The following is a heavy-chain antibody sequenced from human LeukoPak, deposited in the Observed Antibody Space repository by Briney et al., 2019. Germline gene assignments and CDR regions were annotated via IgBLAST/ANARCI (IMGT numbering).Heavy chain of an antibody. Sequence: PGGSLRLSCAVSGFTFSCYWMSWVRQAPGKGLEWVANIKQDGSEKYYVDSVKGRFTISRDNAKNSLYLQMNSLRAEDTAVYYCARYNSGWSFDYWGQGTLVTVSS. J-gene: IGHJ4*02. CDR2: IKQDGSEK. D-gene: IGHD6-19*01. CDR3: ARYNSGWSFDY. CDR1: GFTFSCYW. V-gene: IGHV3-7*01.